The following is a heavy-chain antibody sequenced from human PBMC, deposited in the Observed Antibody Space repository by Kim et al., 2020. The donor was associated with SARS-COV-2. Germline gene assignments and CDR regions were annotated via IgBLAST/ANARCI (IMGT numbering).Heavy chain of an antibody. Sequence: GGSLRLSCAASGFTFSSYGMHWVRQAPGKGLEWVAVISYDGSNKYYADSVKGRFTISRDNSKNTLYLQMNSLRAEDTAVYYCAKDKGGYSYGKPLSGPVSSGYSDSSKGDYWGQGTLVTVSS. CDR1: GFTFSSYG. CDR2: ISYDGSNK. CDR3: AKDKGGYSYGKPLSGPVSSGYSDSSKGDY. D-gene: IGHD5-18*01. V-gene: IGHV3-30*18. J-gene: IGHJ4*02.